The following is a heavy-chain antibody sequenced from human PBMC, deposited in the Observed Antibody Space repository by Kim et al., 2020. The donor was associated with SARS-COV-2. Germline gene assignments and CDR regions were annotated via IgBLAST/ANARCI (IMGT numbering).Heavy chain of an antibody. CDR1: GLTVSSNY. Sequence: GGSLRLSCAASGLTVSSNYMSWVRQAPGKGLEWVSGIYSGGSTYYADSVKGRFTISRDNSKNTLYLQMNSLRAEDTAVYYCASTYDSSAAIDYWGQGTLVTVSS. V-gene: IGHV3-53*01. J-gene: IGHJ4*02. CDR2: IYSGGST. CDR3: ASTYDSSAAIDY. D-gene: IGHD3-22*01.